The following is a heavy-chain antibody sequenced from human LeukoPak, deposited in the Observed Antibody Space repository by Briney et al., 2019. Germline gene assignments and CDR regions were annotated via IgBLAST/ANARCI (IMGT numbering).Heavy chain of an antibody. CDR3: ARAFADAFDI. V-gene: IGHV4-61*02. CDR2: IYSSGST. Sequence: SETLSLTCTVSGGSISSGSYYWSWIRQPAGKGLEWIGRIYSSGSTNYNPSLKSRVTISVDTSKNQFSLKVSSVTAADTAVYYCARAFADAFDIWGQGTMVTVSS. J-gene: IGHJ3*02. CDR1: GGSISSGSYY.